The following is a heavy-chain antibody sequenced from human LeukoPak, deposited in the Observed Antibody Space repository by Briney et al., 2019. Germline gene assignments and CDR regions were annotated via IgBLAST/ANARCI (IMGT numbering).Heavy chain of an antibody. D-gene: IGHD3-3*01. Sequence: SETLSLTCTVSGGSISSGGYYWSWIRQHPGKGLEWIGYIYYSGSTYYNPSLKSRVTISVDTSKNQFSLKLSSVTAADTAVYYCARHASDFWSGYLYWFDPWGQGTLVTVSS. V-gene: IGHV4-31*03. CDR3: ARHASDFWSGYLYWFDP. CDR1: GGSISSGGYY. CDR2: IYYSGST. J-gene: IGHJ5*02.